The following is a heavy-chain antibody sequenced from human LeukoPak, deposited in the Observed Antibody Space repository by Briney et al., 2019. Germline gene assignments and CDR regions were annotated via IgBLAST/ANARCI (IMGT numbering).Heavy chain of an antibody. CDR3: AKDGYHDSSGYYGFDY. D-gene: IGHD3-22*01. CDR1: GFTVSSNY. J-gene: IGHJ4*02. Sequence: PGGSLRLSCAASGFTVSSNYMSWVRQAPGKGLEWVAVISYDGSNKYYADSVKGRFTISRDNSKNTLYLQMNSLRTEDTAVYYCAKDGYHDSSGYYGFDYWGQGTLVTVSS. CDR2: ISYDGSNK. V-gene: IGHV3-30*18.